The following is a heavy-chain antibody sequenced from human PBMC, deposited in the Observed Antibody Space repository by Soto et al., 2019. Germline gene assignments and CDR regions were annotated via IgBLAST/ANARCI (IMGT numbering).Heavy chain of an antibody. CDR2: ISGSGGST. D-gene: IGHD5-18*01. V-gene: IGHV3-23*01. Sequence: GGSLRLSCAASGFTFSSYAMSWVRQAPGKGLEWVSAISGSGGSTYYADSVKGRFTISRDNSKNTLYLQMNSLRAEDTAVYYCAKVQLEGATYEQYYFDYWGQGTLVTVSS. J-gene: IGHJ4*02. CDR3: AKVQLEGATYEQYYFDY. CDR1: GFTFSSYA.